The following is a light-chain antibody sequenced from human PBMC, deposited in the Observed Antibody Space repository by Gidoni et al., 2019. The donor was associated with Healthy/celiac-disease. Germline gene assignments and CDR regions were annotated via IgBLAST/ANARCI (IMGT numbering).Light chain of an antibody. Sequence: DIQMTQSPASLSASVGDRVTITCRASQSISSYLNWYQQKPGQAPKLLIYAASSLQSGVPSRFSGSGSGTDFPLTISSLQPEDFATYYCQQSYRTPPYTFGQGTKLEIK. V-gene: IGKV1-39*01. CDR3: QQSYRTPPYT. J-gene: IGKJ2*01. CDR1: QSISSY. CDR2: AAS.